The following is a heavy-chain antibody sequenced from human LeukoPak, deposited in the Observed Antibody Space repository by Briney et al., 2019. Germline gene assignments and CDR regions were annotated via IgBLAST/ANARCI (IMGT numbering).Heavy chain of an antibody. Sequence: GGSLRLSCAASGFTFSRHSMKWVRQAPGKGLEWVSSISSSSSYIYYADSVKGRFTISRDNAKNSLYLQMNSLRAEDTAVYYCAREGRGSYSSDDAFDIWGQGTMVTVSS. J-gene: IGHJ3*02. CDR2: ISSSSSYI. D-gene: IGHD1-26*01. CDR1: GFTFSRHS. V-gene: IGHV3-21*01. CDR3: AREGRGSYSSDDAFDI.